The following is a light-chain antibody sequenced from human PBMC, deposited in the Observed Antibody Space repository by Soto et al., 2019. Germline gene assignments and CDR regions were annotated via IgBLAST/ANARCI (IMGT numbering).Light chain of an antibody. V-gene: IGKV3-20*01. J-gene: IGKJ3*01. Sequence: EIVLTQSPGTLSLSRGDRATLSCRASQSVSSDYLAWYQQKPGQAPRLLIFGASLRATGISDRFGGSGSGTDFTLTISRLEPEDFAVYYCQQYGSSPITFGPGTKVHIK. CDR2: GAS. CDR3: QQYGSSPIT. CDR1: QSVSSDY.